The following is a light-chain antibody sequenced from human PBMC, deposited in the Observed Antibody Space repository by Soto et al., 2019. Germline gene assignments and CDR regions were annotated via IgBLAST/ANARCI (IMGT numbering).Light chain of an antibody. J-gene: IGKJ1*01. V-gene: IGKV3-11*01. Sequence: EIVLTQSPVTLSLSPGERATLSCRASESVSKYLAWYQQKPGQAPRLLIYDAVNRATGIPARFSGSGSGTDFTLTISGLEPEDFAVYYCQQRSNWPRTFGQGTKVDIK. CDR1: ESVSKY. CDR2: DAV. CDR3: QQRSNWPRT.